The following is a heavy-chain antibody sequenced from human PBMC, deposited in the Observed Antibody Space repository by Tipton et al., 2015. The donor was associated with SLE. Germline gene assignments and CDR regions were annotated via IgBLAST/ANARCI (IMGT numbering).Heavy chain of an antibody. V-gene: IGHV4-59*08. J-gene: IGHJ4*02. Sequence: TLSLTCTVSGGSTSSYYWSWIRQPPGKGLEWIGYIYYSGSTNYNPSLKSRVTISVDTSKNQFSLKLSSVTAADTAVYYCASSLRVEQSGWYFDYWGQGTLVTVSS. CDR1: GGSTSSYY. CDR2: IYYSGST. CDR3: ASSLRVEQSGWYFDY. D-gene: IGHD6-19*01.